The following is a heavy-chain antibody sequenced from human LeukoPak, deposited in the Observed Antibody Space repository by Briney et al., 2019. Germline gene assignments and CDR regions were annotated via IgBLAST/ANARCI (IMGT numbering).Heavy chain of an antibody. J-gene: IGHJ4*02. CDR1: GFTFSNAW. Sequence: GGSLRLSCAASGFTFSNAWMSWVRQAPGKGLEWVGRIKSKTDGGTTDYAAPVKGRFTISRDDSKNTLYLQMNSLKTEDTAVYYCTTGHWITGTDFDYWGQGTLVTVSS. CDR3: TTGHWITGTDFDY. V-gene: IGHV3-15*01. D-gene: IGHD1-20*01. CDR2: IKSKTDGGTT.